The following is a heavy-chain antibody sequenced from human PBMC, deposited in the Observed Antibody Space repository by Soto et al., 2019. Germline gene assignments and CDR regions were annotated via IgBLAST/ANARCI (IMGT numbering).Heavy chain of an antibody. CDR2: ISYDENNK. CDR3: VRDGYPAWVYGVDV. Sequence: PGGSLRLSCGASGFTFSSYGMNWVRQAPGKGLEWVAVISYDENNKYYADSVKGRFTISRDNARNTLYLQMNSLRAEDTAVYYCVRDGYPAWVYGVDVWGQGTTVTVSS. CDR1: GFTFSSYG. J-gene: IGHJ6*02. D-gene: IGHD5-18*01. V-gene: IGHV3-30*03.